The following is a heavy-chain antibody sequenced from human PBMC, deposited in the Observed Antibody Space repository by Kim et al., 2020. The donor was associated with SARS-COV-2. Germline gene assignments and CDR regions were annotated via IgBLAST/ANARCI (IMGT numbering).Heavy chain of an antibody. J-gene: IGHJ6*02. D-gene: IGHD3-3*01. Sequence: SETLSLTCTVSGGSVSSGSYYWSWIRQPPGKGLEWIGYIYYSGSTNYNPSLKSRVTISVDTSKNQFSLKLSSVTAADTAVYYCARVPGAAIFGVVIVRGGMDVWGQGTTVTGSS. CDR1: GGSVSSGSYY. CDR2: IYYSGST. V-gene: IGHV4-61*01. CDR3: ARVPGAAIFGVVIVRGGMDV.